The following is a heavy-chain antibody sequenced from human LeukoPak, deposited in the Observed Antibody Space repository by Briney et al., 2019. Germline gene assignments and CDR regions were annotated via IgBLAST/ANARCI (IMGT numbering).Heavy chain of an antibody. V-gene: IGHV4-30-4*01. Sequence: SETLSLTCTVSGGSISSGDYYWSWIRQPPGKGLEWIGYIYYSGSTYYNPSLKSRVTTSVDTSKNQFSLKLSSVTAADTAVYYCARCVAAPQVNWFDPWGQGTLVTVSS. CDR2: IYYSGST. J-gene: IGHJ5*02. D-gene: IGHD2-15*01. CDR1: GGSISSGDYY. CDR3: ARCVAAPQVNWFDP.